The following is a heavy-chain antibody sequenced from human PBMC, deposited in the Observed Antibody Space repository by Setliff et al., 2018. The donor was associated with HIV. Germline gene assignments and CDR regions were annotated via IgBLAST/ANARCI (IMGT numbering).Heavy chain of an antibody. CDR1: GFTFSSFA. V-gene: IGHV3-30-3*01. J-gene: IGHJ6*02. Sequence: GGSLRLSCAASGFTFSSFAMHWVRQAPGKGLEWVAVISYDVSNNFFADSVKGRFTISRDNSKDTLYLQMNSLRADDTAVYYCARDVDHMMDVWGQGTTVTVSS. CDR2: ISYDVSNN. CDR3: ARDVDHMMDV.